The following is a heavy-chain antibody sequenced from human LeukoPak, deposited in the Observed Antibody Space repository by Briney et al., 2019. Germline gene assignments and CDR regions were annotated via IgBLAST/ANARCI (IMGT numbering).Heavy chain of an antibody. V-gene: IGHV3-64D*09. J-gene: IGHJ4*02. CDR2: ISTNGGTT. CDR1: GFTFSSYA. CDR3: VKDRAMATRTHYFDY. Sequence: GGSLRLSCSASGFTFSSYAMHWVRQPPGKGLEYVSAISTNGGTTYYADSVKGRFTISRDNSKNTLHLQISTLRGEDTAVYYCVKDRAMATRTHYFDYWGQGTLVIVSS. D-gene: IGHD5-24*01.